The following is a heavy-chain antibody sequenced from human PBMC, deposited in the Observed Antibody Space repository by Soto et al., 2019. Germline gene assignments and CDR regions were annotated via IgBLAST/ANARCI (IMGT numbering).Heavy chain of an antibody. V-gene: IGHV1-18*01. CDR1: GYTFTNFG. J-gene: IGHJ4*02. Sequence: QVQLVQSGAEVKKPGASLKVSCKASGYTFTNFGISWVRQAPGQGLEWMGWISAYNGNTNYAQNFQGRVTMTTDTATSTADMELRSLRSDETAGKYGARGGTPIDYWGQGTLVTVSS. CDR3: ARGGTPIDY. D-gene: IGHD3-16*01. CDR2: ISAYNGNT.